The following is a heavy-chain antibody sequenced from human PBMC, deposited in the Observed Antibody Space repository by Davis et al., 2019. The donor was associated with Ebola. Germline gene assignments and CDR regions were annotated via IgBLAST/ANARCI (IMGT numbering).Heavy chain of an antibody. CDR2: ISAYNGNT. CDR3: ARVHSLYYYDK. D-gene: IGHD3-22*01. Sequence: AASVKVSCKASGCTFTSYGISWVRQAPGQGLEWMGWISAYNGNTNYAQKLQGRVTMTTDASTSTAYMELRSLRSDDTAVYYCARVHSLYYYDKWGQGTLVTVSS. V-gene: IGHV1-18*04. J-gene: IGHJ4*02. CDR1: GCTFTSYG.